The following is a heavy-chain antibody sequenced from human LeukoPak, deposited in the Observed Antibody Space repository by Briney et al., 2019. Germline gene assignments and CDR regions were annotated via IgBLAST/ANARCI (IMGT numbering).Heavy chain of an antibody. CDR3: TTATMIRGVSVY. D-gene: IGHD3-10*01. CDR2: IKSKTDGAAT. CDR1: GFTFSDAW. V-gene: IGHV3-15*01. Sequence: GGSLRLSCADSGFTFSDAWMSWVRQAPGRGLEWVGRIKSKTDGAATDYAAPMKGRFTISRDDSKNTLFLQMNSLRTEDTAVYYCTTATMIRGVSVYWGQGTLVTVSS. J-gene: IGHJ4*02.